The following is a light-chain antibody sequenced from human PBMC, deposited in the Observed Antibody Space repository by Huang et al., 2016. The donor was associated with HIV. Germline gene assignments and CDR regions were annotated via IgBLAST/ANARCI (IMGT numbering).Light chain of an antibody. Sequence: IVLTQSPATLSLSPGERATIACRASQSVSSYLAWYQQKPGQAPRLLIYDASNRATGIPAMFRGSGSGTDFTLTISSLEPEDFAVYYCQQRSNWPPLTFGGGTKVEIK. J-gene: IGKJ4*01. CDR3: QQRSNWPPLT. V-gene: IGKV3-11*01. CDR2: DAS. CDR1: QSVSSY.